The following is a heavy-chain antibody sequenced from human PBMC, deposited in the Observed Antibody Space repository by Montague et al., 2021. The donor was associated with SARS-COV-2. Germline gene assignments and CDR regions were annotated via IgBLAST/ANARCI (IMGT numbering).Heavy chain of an antibody. D-gene: IGHD2-2*01. V-gene: IGHV4-39*01. CDR1: GASTNSNSYY. Sequence: SETLSLTCAVSGASTNSNSYYWGWIRQPPGKGLDWIGSFYYTGYTCYTPSFKSRVTISGDTSKNQFSLKLTSVAAADTAVYYCARIVGDCSSDSCYAVRWGRGTVVTVSS. CDR2: FYYTGYT. J-gene: IGHJ4*02. CDR3: ARIVGDCSSDSCYAVR.